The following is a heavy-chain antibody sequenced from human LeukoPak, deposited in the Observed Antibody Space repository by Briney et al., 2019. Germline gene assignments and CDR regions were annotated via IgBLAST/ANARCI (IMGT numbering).Heavy chain of an antibody. CDR3: ARAPPKYCSSTSCYRAYYFDY. CDR2: IYHSGST. J-gene: IGHJ4*02. CDR1: GGSFSSFY. V-gene: IGHV4-59*08. D-gene: IGHD2-2*02. Sequence: SETLSLTCTVSGGSFSSFYWSWIRQPPGKGLEWIGSIYHSGSTYYNPSLKSRVTISVDTSKNQFSLKLSSVTAADTAVYYCARAPPKYCSSTSCYRAYYFDYWGQGTLVTVPS.